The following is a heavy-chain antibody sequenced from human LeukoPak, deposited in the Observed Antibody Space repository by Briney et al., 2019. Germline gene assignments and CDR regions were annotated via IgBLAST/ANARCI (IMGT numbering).Heavy chain of an antibody. CDR3: ARDPRFRYSGSYAGPLDY. CDR1: GFTFSSYG. V-gene: IGHV3-33*01. J-gene: IGHJ4*02. Sequence: GGSLRLSCAASGFTFSSYGMHWVRQAPGKGLEWVAVIWYDGSNKYYADSVKGRFTIPRDNSKNTLYLQMNSLRAEDTAVYYCARDPRFRYSGSYAGPLDYWGQGTLVTVSS. CDR2: IWYDGSNK. D-gene: IGHD1-26*01.